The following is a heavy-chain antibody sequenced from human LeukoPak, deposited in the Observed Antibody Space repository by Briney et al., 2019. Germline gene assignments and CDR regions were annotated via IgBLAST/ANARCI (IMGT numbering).Heavy chain of an antibody. CDR3: ALLAVASDFDY. J-gene: IGHJ4*02. Sequence: PGGSLRLSCAVSGFPFSIYEMNWVRQAPGKGLEWVSNIGSSGTTIYYADSVKGRFSISRDNAKSSLYLQMNSLRVEATAVYYCALLAVASDFDYWGQGALVTVSS. CDR1: GFPFSIYE. CDR2: IGSSGTTI. V-gene: IGHV3-48*03. D-gene: IGHD6-19*01.